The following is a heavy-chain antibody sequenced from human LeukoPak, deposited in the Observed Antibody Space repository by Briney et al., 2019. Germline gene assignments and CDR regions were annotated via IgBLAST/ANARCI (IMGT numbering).Heavy chain of an antibody. D-gene: IGHD6-19*01. CDR3: AKDSGWGPGDAFDT. CDR1: GFTFSDHY. V-gene: IGHV3-72*01. J-gene: IGHJ3*02. CDR2: SRNKANSYTT. Sequence: GGSLRLSCAASGFTFSDHYMDWVRQAPGKGLEWVGRSRNKANSYTTEYAASVKGRFTISRDNAKNSLYLQMNSLRAEDTALYYCAKDSGWGPGDAFDTWGQGTMVTVSS.